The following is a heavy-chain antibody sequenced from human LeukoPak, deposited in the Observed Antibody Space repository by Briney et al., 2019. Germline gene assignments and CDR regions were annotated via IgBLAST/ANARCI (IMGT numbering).Heavy chain of an antibody. J-gene: IGHJ4*02. D-gene: IGHD3-10*01. CDR3: ARDESLLSLLK. V-gene: IGHV3-23*01. CDR2: ITGNGGGI. Sequence: QPGGSLRLSCAASGFTFNIYGMNWVRQAPGKGLEWVSGITGNGGGIYYADSVKGRFTISRDNSKNTLYLQMASLRAEDTAVYYCARDESLLSLLKWGQGNMVTVSS. CDR1: GFTFNIYG.